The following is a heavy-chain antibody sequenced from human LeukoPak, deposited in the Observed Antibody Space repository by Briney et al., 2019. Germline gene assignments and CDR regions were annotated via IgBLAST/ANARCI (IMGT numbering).Heavy chain of an antibody. J-gene: IGHJ4*02. Sequence: GGSLRLSCAASGXTFSSYAMSWVRQAPGKGLEWVSTISGSGATKYSADSVKGRFTISRDNSKNTLYLQMNSLRAEDTALYYCASMVTTNLDYWGQGTLVTVSS. CDR1: GXTFSSYA. CDR2: ISGSGATK. D-gene: IGHD4-17*01. CDR3: ASMVTTNLDY. V-gene: IGHV3-23*01.